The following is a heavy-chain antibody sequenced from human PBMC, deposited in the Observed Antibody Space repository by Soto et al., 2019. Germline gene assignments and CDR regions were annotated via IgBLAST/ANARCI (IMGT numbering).Heavy chain of an antibody. CDR2: INGGNGNT. V-gene: IGHV1-3*01. CDR1: GYTFTSYA. D-gene: IGHD1-26*01. Sequence: ASVKVSCKASGYTFTSYAMHWVRQAPGQRLEWMGWINGGNGNTKYSQKFQGRVTITRDTSASTAYMELSSLRSEDTAVYYCARDQVGSYSGWFDPWGQGTQVTVSS. CDR3: ARDQVGSYSGWFDP. J-gene: IGHJ5*02.